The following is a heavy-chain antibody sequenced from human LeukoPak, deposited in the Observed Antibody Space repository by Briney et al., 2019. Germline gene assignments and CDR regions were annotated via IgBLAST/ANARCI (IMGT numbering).Heavy chain of an antibody. CDR1: GYSFTNYW. CDR2: TYPGDSDT. V-gene: IGHV5-51*01. J-gene: IGHJ4*02. D-gene: IGHD6-13*01. CDR3: ARKHGPARYSSSWNDY. Sequence: GESLKISCKGSGYSFTNYWFGWVRQIPGKGLEWMGITYPGDSDTRYSPSFQGQVTISADKSISTAYLQWSSLKASDTAMYYCARKHGPARYSSSWNDYWGQGTLVTVSS.